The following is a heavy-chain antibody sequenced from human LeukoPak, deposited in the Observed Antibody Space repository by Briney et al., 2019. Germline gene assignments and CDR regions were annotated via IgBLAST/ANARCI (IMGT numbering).Heavy chain of an antibody. CDR1: GYSISSGYY. CDR2: IYYSGST. J-gene: IGHJ4*02. D-gene: IGHD3-10*01. V-gene: IGHV4-38-2*02. CDR3: AARYYYGWGMS. Sequence: PSETLSLTCTVSGYSISSGYYWGWIRQPPGKGLEWIGYIYYSGSTNYNPSLKSRVTISVDTSKNQFSLKLSSVTAADTAVYYCAARYYYGWGMSWGQGTLVTVPS.